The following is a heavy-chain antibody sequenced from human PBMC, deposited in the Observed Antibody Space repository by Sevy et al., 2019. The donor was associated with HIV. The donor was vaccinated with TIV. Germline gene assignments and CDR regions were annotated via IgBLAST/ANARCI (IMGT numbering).Heavy chain of an antibody. CDR2: ISGGSTDI. Sequence: GGSLRLSCAASGFTFSSHTMNWVRQAPGKGLEWVSSISGGSTDIYYADSVKGRFTISRDNTKNFLYMQMNSLRVEDTAVYYCAASGYSGYDAPRWGQGTLVTVSS. CDR1: GFTFSSHT. D-gene: IGHD5-12*01. V-gene: IGHV3-21*06. J-gene: IGHJ4*02. CDR3: AASGYSGYDAPR.